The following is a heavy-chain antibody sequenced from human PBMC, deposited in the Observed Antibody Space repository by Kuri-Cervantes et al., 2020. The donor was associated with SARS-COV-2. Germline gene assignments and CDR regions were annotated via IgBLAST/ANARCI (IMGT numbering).Heavy chain of an antibody. V-gene: IGHV1-69*13. J-gene: IGHJ4*02. CDR3: ARSGLDHYYDSSGYYRCFDY. Sequence: SFKVSCKASGGTFSSYAISWVRQAPGQGLEWMGGIIPIFGTANYAQKFQGRVTITADESTSTAYMELSSLRSEDTAVYYCARSGLDHYYDSSGYYRCFDYWGQGTLVTVSS. CDR2: IIPIFGTA. D-gene: IGHD3-22*01. CDR1: GGTFSSYA.